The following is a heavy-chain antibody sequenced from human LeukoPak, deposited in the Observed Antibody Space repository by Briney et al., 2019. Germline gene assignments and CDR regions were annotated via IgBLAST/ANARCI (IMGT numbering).Heavy chain of an antibody. CDR2: ISYDGSNK. CDR3: AKEAGPQFAAFDI. J-gene: IGHJ3*02. Sequence: GGSLRLSCAATGFTFTTYAMHWVRQAPGKGLEWVAVISYDGSNKYYADSVKGRFTISRDNSKNTLYLQMNSLRAEDTAVYYCAKEAGPQFAAFDIWGQGTMVTVSS. CDR1: GFTFTTYA. D-gene: IGHD3-16*01. V-gene: IGHV3-30*04.